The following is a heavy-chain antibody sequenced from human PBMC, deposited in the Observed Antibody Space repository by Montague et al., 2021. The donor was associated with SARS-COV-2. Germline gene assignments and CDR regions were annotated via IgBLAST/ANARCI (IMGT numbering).Heavy chain of an antibody. J-gene: IGHJ4*02. CDR1: GGSISNYY. CDR3: ARDFDY. V-gene: IGHV4-59*13. CDR2: MYYSGST. Sequence: SETLSLTCTVSGGSISNYYWSWIQQPPGKGLEWIGYMYYSGSTNYNPSLKSRVTLSVDTSKNQFSLKLSSVTAADTAVYYCARDFDYWGQGTLVTVSS.